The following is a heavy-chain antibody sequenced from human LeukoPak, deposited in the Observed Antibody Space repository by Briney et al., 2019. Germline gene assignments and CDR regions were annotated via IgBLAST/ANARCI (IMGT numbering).Heavy chain of an antibody. CDR1: GFTFSSYS. J-gene: IGHJ3*02. V-gene: IGHV3-21*01. CDR2: ISSSSSYI. CDR3: ARDFGAARPGAFDI. Sequence: GGSLRLSCAASGFTFSSYSMNWVRQAPGKGLEWVSSISSSSSYIYYADSVKGRSTISRDNAKNSLYLQMNSLRAEDTAVYYCARDFGAARPGAFDIWGQGTMVTVSS. D-gene: IGHD6-6*01.